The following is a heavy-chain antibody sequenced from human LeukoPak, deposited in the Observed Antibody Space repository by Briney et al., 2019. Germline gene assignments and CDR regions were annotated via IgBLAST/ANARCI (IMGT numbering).Heavy chain of an antibody. Sequence: ASVKVSCKVSGYTLTELSMHWVRQAHGKGLEWMGGFDPEDGETIYAQKFQGRVTMTEDTSTDTAYMELSSLRSEDTAVYYCATDRGYSYGYNYFDYWGQGTLVTVSS. V-gene: IGHV1-24*01. J-gene: IGHJ4*02. CDR2: FDPEDGET. CDR3: ATDRGYSYGYNYFDY. D-gene: IGHD5-18*01. CDR1: GYTLTELS.